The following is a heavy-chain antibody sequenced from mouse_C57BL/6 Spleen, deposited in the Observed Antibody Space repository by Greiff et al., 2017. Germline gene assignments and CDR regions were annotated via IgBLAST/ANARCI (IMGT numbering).Heavy chain of an antibody. V-gene: IGHV5-9*01. CDR3: ARNSCSSPFDY. J-gene: IGHJ2*02. CDR2: ISGGGGNT. D-gene: IGHD1-1*01. Sequence: EVKLMESGGGLVKPGGSLKLSCAASGFTFSSYTMSWVRQTPEKRLEWVATISGGGGNTYYPDSVKGRFTISRDNAKNTLYLQMSSLRSEDTAFYYSARNSCSSPFDYWGQGTSLTVSS. CDR1: GFTFSSYT.